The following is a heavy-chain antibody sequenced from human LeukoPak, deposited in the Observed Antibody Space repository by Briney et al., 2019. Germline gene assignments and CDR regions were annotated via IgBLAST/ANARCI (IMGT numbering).Heavy chain of an antibody. V-gene: IGHV1-2*02. D-gene: IGHD3-22*01. CDR1: GYTFTGYY. CDR2: INPNSGGT. J-gene: IGHJ4*02. Sequence: ASVKVSCKASGYTFTGYYMHWVRQAPGQGLEWMGWINPNSGGTNYAQKFQGRVTMTRDTSISTAYMELSSLRSEDTAVYYCAAESDSSGYYVFDYWGQGTLVTVSS. CDR3: AAESDSSGYYVFDY.